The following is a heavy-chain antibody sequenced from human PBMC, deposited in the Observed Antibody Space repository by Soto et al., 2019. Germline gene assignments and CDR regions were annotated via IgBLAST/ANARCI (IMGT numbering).Heavy chain of an antibody. V-gene: IGHV1-3*01. D-gene: IGHD3-9*01. CDR2: INAGNGNT. Sequence: ASVKVSCKASGYTFTSYAMHWVRQAPGQRLEWMGWINAGNGNTKYSQKFQGRVTITRDTSASTAYMELSSLRSEDTAVYYCARELRYFDGEDYWGQGTLVTVSS. CDR1: GYTFTSYA. CDR3: ARELRYFDGEDY. J-gene: IGHJ4*02.